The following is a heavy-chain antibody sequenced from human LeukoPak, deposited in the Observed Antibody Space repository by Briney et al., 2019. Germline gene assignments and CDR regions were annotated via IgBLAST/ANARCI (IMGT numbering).Heavy chain of an antibody. Sequence: SETLSLTCTVSGGSISSGDYYWSWIRQPPGKGLEWIGYIYYSGSTYYNPSLKSRVTISVDTSKNQFSLKLSSVTAADTAVYYCARHRVIAARPFDYWGQGTLVTVSS. CDR2: IYYSGST. V-gene: IGHV4-30-4*01. CDR3: ARHRVIAARPFDY. J-gene: IGHJ4*02. D-gene: IGHD6-6*01. CDR1: GGSISSGDYY.